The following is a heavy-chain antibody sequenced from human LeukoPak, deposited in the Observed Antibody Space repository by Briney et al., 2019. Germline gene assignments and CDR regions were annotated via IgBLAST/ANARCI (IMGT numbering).Heavy chain of an antibody. Sequence: GASVTVSFKASGYTFTSYDINWVRQATGQGLEWMGWMNPNSGNTGYAQKFQGRVTMTRNTSISTAYMELSSLRSEDTAVYYCARGGDFWSGYPDLYFDYWGQGTLVTVSS. J-gene: IGHJ4*02. V-gene: IGHV1-8*01. CDR3: ARGGDFWSGYPDLYFDY. CDR2: MNPNSGNT. CDR1: GYTFTSYD. D-gene: IGHD3-3*01.